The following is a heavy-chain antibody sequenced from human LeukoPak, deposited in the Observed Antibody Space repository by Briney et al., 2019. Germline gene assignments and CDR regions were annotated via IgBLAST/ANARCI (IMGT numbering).Heavy chain of an antibody. D-gene: IGHD2-15*01. CDR3: ARVFMVAANPDY. Sequence: ASVKVSCKASGYTFTGYYMDWVRQAPGQGLEWMGWINPNSGGTNYAQKFQGRVTMTRDTSIGTAYMELSRLRSDDTAVYYCARVFMVAANPDYWGQGTLVTVSS. J-gene: IGHJ4*02. CDR1: GYTFTGYY. V-gene: IGHV1-2*02. CDR2: INPNSGGT.